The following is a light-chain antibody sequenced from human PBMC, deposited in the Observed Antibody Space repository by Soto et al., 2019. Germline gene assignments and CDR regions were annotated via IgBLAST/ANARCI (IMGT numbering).Light chain of an antibody. J-gene: IGLJ1*01. CDR2: DVT. Sequence: QSALTQPRSVSGSPGQSVTISCTGTSFDVGGYNYVSWYQQHPGRAPRLLIYDVTKRPSGVPDRFSVSKSGNTAALTISGLQAEDEADYYCCSYAGSYTYVFGSGTKLTVL. CDR1: SFDVGGYNY. CDR3: CSYAGSYTYV. V-gene: IGLV2-11*01.